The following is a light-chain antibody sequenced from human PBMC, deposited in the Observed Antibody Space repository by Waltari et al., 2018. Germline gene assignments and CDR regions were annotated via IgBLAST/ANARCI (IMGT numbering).Light chain of an antibody. CDR1: PSISTT. Sequence: IVMTQSPATLSVSPGERAPLSCRARPSISTTLAWCQEKPGQAPRLLIYGASTRATGVPARFRGRGSGTDFTLVISSLQSEDFAVYYCQQYDKWLRYSFGQGTKLEIK. CDR3: QQYDKWLRYS. J-gene: IGKJ2*01. CDR2: GAS. V-gene: IGKV3-15*01.